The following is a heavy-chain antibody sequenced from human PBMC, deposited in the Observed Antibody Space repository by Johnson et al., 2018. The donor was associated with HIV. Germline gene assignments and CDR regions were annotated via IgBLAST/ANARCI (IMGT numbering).Heavy chain of an antibody. Sequence: QVQLVESGGGLVKPGGSLRLSCAASGFTFSDYYMSWIRQTPGKGLEWVSYISSSGSTIYYAGSVKGRFTISRDNSKNTLYLQMNSLRAEDTAVYYCARDLDSSGWYESNDAFDIWGQGTMVTVSS. D-gene: IGHD6-19*01. CDR1: GFTFSDYY. CDR2: ISSSGSTI. V-gene: IGHV3-11*04. CDR3: ARDLDSSGWYESNDAFDI. J-gene: IGHJ3*02.